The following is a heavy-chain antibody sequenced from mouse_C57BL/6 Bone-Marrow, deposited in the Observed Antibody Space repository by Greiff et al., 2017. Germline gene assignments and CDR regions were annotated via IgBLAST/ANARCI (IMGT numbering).Heavy chain of an antibody. J-gene: IGHJ4*01. CDR2: INPNNGGT. CDR3: ARCYYGSSSYYAMDY. V-gene: IGHV1-26*01. Sequence: EVQLQQSGPELVKPGASVKISCKASGYTFTDYYMNWVKQSHGKSLEWIGDINPNNGGTSYNQKVKGKATLTVDKSSSTAYMELRSLTSEDSAVYYCARCYYGSSSYYAMDYWGQGTSVTVSS. D-gene: IGHD1-1*01. CDR1: GYTFTDYY.